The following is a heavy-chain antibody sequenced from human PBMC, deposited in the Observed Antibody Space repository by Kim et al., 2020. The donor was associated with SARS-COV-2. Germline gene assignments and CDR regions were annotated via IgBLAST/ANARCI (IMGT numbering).Heavy chain of an antibody. CDR1: GFTFSSYA. Sequence: GGSLRLSCAASGFTFSSYAMHWVRQAPGKGLEWVAVISFDGSNKDYADSVKGRFTISRDNSKNTLYLQMNSLRVEDTAVYYCARASVVPAAMSRYYYGM. V-gene: IGHV3-30*04. D-gene: IGHD2-2*01. J-gene: IGHJ6*01. CDR3: ARASVVPAAMSRYYYGM. CDR2: ISFDGSNK.